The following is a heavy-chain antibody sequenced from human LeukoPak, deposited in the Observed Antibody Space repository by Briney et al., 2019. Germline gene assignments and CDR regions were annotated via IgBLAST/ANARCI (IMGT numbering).Heavy chain of an antibody. CDR3: ARDGGYTAHYYYYMGV. V-gene: IGHV1-69*10. Sequence: SVKVSCKASGGTFSSYTFSWVRQAPGQGLEWMGGIIPVRGQPIYAQKFLDRLTITADESTSTAYMDLRSLRPEDTAVYFCARDGGYTAHYYYYMGVWGKGITVIVSS. CDR2: IIPVRGQP. J-gene: IGHJ6*03. D-gene: IGHD2-2*02. CDR1: GGTFSSYT.